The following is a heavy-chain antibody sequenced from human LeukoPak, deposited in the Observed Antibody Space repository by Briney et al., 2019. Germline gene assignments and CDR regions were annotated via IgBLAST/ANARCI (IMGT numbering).Heavy chain of an antibody. D-gene: IGHD3-10*01. CDR2: IVVGSGNT. V-gene: IGHV1-58*02. CDR3: ALEGGFGPYNWFDP. Sequence: ASVKVSCKASGFTFTSSAMQWVRQARGQRLEWIGWIVVGSGNTNYAQKFQERVTITRDMSTSTAYMELSSLRSGDTAVYYCALEGGFGPYNWFDPWGQGTLVTVSS. CDR1: GFTFTSSA. J-gene: IGHJ5*02.